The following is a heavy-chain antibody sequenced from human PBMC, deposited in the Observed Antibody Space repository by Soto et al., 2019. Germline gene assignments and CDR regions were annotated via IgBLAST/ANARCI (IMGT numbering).Heavy chain of an antibody. V-gene: IGHV4-34*01. CDR2: INHSGST. CDR3: ASGYYGDYGMDV. J-gene: IGHJ6*02. Sequence: QVQLQQWGAGLLKPSETLSLTCAVYGGSFSGYYWSWIRQPPGKGLEWIGEINHSGSTNYNPSLKSRVTLSVDTSKNQFSLKLSSVTAADTAVYYCASGYYGDYGMDVWGQGTTVTVSS. CDR1: GGSFSGYY. D-gene: IGHD4-17*01.